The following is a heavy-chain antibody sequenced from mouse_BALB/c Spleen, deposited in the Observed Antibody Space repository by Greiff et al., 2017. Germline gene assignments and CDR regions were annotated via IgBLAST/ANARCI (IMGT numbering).Heavy chain of an antibody. V-gene: IGHV1-14*01. CDR3: ARPDYYGSSYRFAY. Sequence: VQLKQSGPELVKPGASVKMSCKASGYTFTSYVMHWVKQKPGQGLEWIGYINPYNDGTKYNEKFKGKATLTSDKSSSTAYMELSSLTSEDSAVYYCARPDYYGSSYRFAYWGQGTLVTVSA. CDR1: GYTFTSYV. D-gene: IGHD1-1*01. CDR2: INPYNDGT. J-gene: IGHJ3*01.